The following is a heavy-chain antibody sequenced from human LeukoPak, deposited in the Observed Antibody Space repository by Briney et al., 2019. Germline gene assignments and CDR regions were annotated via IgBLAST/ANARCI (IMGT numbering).Heavy chain of an antibody. CDR3: AKDDAWLRFGE. D-gene: IGHD3-10*01. CDR1: GFTFSNHG. V-gene: IGHV3-23*01. J-gene: IGHJ4*02. Sequence: GGSLRLSCAASGFTFSNHGMNWVRQALGKGLEWVSGSGDITYYADSVKGRFTISRDNSKNTLYLEVISLTAEDTAVYYCAKDDAWLRFGEWSQGTLVTVSS. CDR2: SGDIT.